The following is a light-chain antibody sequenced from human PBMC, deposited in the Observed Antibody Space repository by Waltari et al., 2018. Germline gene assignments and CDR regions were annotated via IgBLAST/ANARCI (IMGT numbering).Light chain of an antibody. V-gene: IGKV3-11*01. CDR2: SAS. CDR1: QSVSRY. CDR3: YQHSSGLT. J-gene: IGKJ4*01. Sequence: VILTQSPATLSLSPGERATLSCRASQSVSRYLAWYQQKPGQAPRLLIHSASSRATGIPDRFSGSGSGTEFTLTISSLEPEDVGVYHCYQHSSGLTFGGGTKVEIK.